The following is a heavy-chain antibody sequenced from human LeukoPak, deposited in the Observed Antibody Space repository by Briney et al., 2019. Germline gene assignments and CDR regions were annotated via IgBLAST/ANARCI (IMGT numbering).Heavy chain of an antibody. Sequence: SETLSLTCTVADGSISSYYWSWIRQPPGKGLEWIGYIYYSGSTYYNPSLKSRVTISVDTSKNQFSLKLSSVTAADTAVYYCARLRGYSYGEADYWGQGTLVTVSS. J-gene: IGHJ4*02. D-gene: IGHD5-18*01. CDR2: IYYSGST. CDR1: DGSISSYY. V-gene: IGHV4-59*08. CDR3: ARLRGYSYGEADY.